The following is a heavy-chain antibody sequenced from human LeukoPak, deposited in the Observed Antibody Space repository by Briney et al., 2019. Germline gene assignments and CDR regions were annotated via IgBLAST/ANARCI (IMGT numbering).Heavy chain of an antibody. J-gene: IGHJ4*02. D-gene: IGHD2-21*01. CDR1: GYTFTGYY. V-gene: IGHV1-2*02. CDR2: INPNSGGT. Sequence: SVKVSCKASGYTFTGYYIHWVRQAPGQGLELMGWINPNSGGTYYAQTFQARVTMTRDTSISTAYMELSRLRSDDTALYYCARTASCGTNCYSYFDYWGQGTLVTVSS. CDR3: ARTASCGTNCYSYFDY.